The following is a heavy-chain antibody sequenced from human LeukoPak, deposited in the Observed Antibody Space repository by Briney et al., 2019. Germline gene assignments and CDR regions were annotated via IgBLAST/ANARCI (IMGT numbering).Heavy chain of an antibody. D-gene: IGHD6-19*01. CDR2: ISYDGSNK. V-gene: IGHV3-30*18. CDR1: GFTFSSYG. CDR3: AKVYSSGWGRGFDY. Sequence: GGSLRLSCAASGFTFSSYGMHWVRQAPGKGLEWVAVISYDGSNKYYADSVKGRFTISRDNSKNTLYLQMNSLRVEDTAVYYCAKVYSSGWGRGFDYWGQGTLVTVSS. J-gene: IGHJ4*02.